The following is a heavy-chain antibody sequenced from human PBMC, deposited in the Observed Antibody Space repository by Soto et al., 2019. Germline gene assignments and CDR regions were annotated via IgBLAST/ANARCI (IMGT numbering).Heavy chain of an antibody. CDR1: GGSISSYY. D-gene: IGHD1-1*01. Sequence: SETLSLTCTVSGGSISSYYWSWIRQPPGKGLEWIGYIYYSGSTNYNPSLKSRVTISVDTSKNQFSLKLSSVTAADTAVYYCARDTTRGDFDYGGQGTLVTVSS. CDR3: ARDTTRGDFDY. V-gene: IGHV4-59*01. CDR2: IYYSGST. J-gene: IGHJ4*02.